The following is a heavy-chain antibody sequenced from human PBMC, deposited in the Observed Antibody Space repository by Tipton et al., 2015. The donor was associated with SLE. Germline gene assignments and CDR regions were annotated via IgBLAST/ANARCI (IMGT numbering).Heavy chain of an antibody. D-gene: IGHD5-12*01. CDR2: INHSGST. CDR1: GGSFSGYY. CDR3: ASGYSGYDSGWFDP. Sequence: GLVKPSETLSLTCAVYGGSFSGYYWSWIRQPPGKGLEWIGEINHSGSTNYNPSLKSRVTISVDTSKNQFSLKLSSVTAADTAVYYCASGYSGYDSGWFDPWGQGTLVTVSS. V-gene: IGHV4-34*01. J-gene: IGHJ5*02.